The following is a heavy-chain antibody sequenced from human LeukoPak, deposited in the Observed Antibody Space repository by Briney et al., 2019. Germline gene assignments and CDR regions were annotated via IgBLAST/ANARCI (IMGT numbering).Heavy chain of an antibody. V-gene: IGHV4-4*02. J-gene: IGHJ4*02. CDR3: AKAGVWLPAV. CDR2: IHHSGNT. CDR1: GGSVSSDNW. Sequence: PSETLSLTCAVSGGSVSSDNWWSRVRQPPGKGLEWIGEIHHSGNTNYSPSLKSRVTISLDKSRNQFSLKLNSVTAADTAVYYCAKAGVWLPAVWGQGTLVTVSS. D-gene: IGHD3-9*01.